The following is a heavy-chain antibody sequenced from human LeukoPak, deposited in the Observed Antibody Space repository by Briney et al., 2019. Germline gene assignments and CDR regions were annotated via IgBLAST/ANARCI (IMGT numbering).Heavy chain of an antibody. J-gene: IGHJ4*02. V-gene: IGHV3-30*18. CDR3: AKYGVRFLEWLLS. CDR2: ISYDGSNK. CDR1: GFTFSSYG. Sequence: PGRSLRLSCAASGFTFSSYGMHWVRQAPGKGLEWVAVISYDGSNKYYADSVKGRFTISRDNSKNTLYLQMNSLRAEDAAVYYCAKYGVRFLEWLLSWGQGTPVTVSS. D-gene: IGHD3-3*01.